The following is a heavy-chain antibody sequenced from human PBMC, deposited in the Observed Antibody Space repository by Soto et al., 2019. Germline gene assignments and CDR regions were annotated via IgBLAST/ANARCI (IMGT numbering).Heavy chain of an antibody. CDR3: ARGYISTWIFDY. J-gene: IGHJ4*02. CDR1: GFTFSSYG. D-gene: IGHD6-13*01. CDR2: ISYDGSNK. Sequence: QVQLVESGGGVVQPGRSLRLSCAASGFTFSSYGMHWVRQAPGKGLEWVAVISYDGSNKYYADSVKGRFTISRDNSKNTRYLQMNSLRAEDTAVYYCARGYISTWIFDYWVQGTLVTVSS. V-gene: IGHV3-30*03.